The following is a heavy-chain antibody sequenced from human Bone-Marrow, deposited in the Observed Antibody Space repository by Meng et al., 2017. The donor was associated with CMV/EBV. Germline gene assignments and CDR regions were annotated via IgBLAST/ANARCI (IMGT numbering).Heavy chain of an antibody. CDR3: ARDRGVVVPAATLHPYYYCMDV. CDR1: GISVSSNY. Sequence: GGSLRLSCAASGISVSSNYMSWVRQAPGKGLEWVSLIYSGGSTYYADSVKGRVTISRDNLKNTLYLQMNNLNAGDTAVYYCARDRGVVVPAATLHPYYYCMDVWGQGTTV. V-gene: IGHV3-53*01. CDR2: IYSGGST. J-gene: IGHJ6*02. D-gene: IGHD2-2*01.